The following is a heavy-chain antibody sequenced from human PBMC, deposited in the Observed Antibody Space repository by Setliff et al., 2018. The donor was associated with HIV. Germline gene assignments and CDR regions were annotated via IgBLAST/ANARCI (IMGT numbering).Heavy chain of an antibody. V-gene: IGHV3-74*03. CDR1: GFTFSNYW. Sequence: PGGSLRLSCAASGFTFSNYWMHWVRQAPGKGLVWVSRINTDGGSATYADSVKGRFTNSRDNAKNTLYLQMDSLRAEDTAVYYCARGGANPSWFDSWGQGTLVTVSS. CDR3: ARGGANPSWFDS. J-gene: IGHJ5*01. CDR2: INTDGGSA. D-gene: IGHD3-16*01.